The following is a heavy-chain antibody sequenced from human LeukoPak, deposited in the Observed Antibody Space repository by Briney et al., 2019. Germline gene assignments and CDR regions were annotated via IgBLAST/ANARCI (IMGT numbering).Heavy chain of an antibody. CDR3: ARRAGIGYYDILSGYYAWFDP. CDR2: IIPIFGTA. CDR1: GGTFNNYG. J-gene: IGHJ5*02. Sequence: ASVKVSCKASGGTFNNYGISWVRQAPGQGLEWMGGIIPIFGTANYAQKFQGRVTITADKSTSTAYMELSSLRSEDTAVYYCARRAGIGYYDILSGYYAWFDPWGQGTLVTVSS. D-gene: IGHD3-9*01. V-gene: IGHV1-69*06.